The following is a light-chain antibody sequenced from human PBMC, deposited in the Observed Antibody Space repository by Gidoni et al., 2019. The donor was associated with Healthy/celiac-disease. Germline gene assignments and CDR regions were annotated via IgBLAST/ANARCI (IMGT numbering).Light chain of an antibody. J-gene: IGKJ1*01. V-gene: IGKV1-5*03. Sequence: DIQMTQSPSTLSAAVGDRVTITCRASQSISSWLAWYQQKPGKAPKLLSYKASSLESGVPSRFSGRGSGTEFTLTISSLQPDDFASYYCQQYNSYPWTFGQGTKVEIK. CDR2: KAS. CDR1: QSISSW. CDR3: QQYNSYPWT.